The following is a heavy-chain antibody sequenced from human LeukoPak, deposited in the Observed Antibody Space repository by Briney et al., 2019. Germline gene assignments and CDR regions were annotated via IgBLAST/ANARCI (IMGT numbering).Heavy chain of an antibody. D-gene: IGHD3-22*01. CDR3: ASSTTAYYYDSSGYS. V-gene: IGHV1-69*05. Sequence: SVKVSCKASGGTFSSYTISWVRQAPGQGLEWMGRIIPIFGTANYAQKFQGRVTITTDESTSTAYMELSSLRSEDTAVYYCASSTTAYYYDSSGYSWGQGTMVTVSS. CDR1: GGTFSSYT. J-gene: IGHJ3*01. CDR2: IIPIFGTA.